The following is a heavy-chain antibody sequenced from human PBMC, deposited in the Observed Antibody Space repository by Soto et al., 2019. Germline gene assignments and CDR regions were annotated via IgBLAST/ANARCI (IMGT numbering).Heavy chain of an antibody. V-gene: IGHV4-31*03. CDR2: IYNAEST. CDR3: ATSVGATDFDY. CDR1: VGSISISGYY. D-gene: IGHD1-26*01. Sequence: PSETLCLTCTVSVGSISISGYYWTWIRQHPGKGLEWIGYIYNAESTQYNPSLKSRVTISVHTSKNQFSLDLRSVTAADTAVYYCATSVGATDFDYWGQGTMVTVSS. J-gene: IGHJ4*02.